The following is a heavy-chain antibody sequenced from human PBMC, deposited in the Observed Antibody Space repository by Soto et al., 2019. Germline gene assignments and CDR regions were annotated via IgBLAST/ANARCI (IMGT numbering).Heavy chain of an antibody. J-gene: IGHJ4*02. Sequence: GGSLRLSCAASGFTFSSYAMSWVRQVPGKGLDWVSAIGGSGGSTYYADSVKGRFTISRDNSKSTLYLQMNSLRAEDTAVYYCAKDRYIVVVPDFDSWGQGTLVTVSS. D-gene: IGHD3-22*01. V-gene: IGHV3-23*01. CDR2: IGGSGGST. CDR3: AKDRYIVVVPDFDS. CDR1: GFTFSSYA.